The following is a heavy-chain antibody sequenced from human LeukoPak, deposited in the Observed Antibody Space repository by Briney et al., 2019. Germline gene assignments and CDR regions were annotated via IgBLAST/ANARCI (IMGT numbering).Heavy chain of an antibody. CDR3: ARHRIKSGVSRPRDSYFDY. CDR1: GGSISSYY. CDR2: IYYSGYT. J-gene: IGHJ4*02. D-gene: IGHD3-10*01. V-gene: IGHV4-59*08. Sequence: PSETLSLTCTVSGGSISSYYWSWIRQPPGKGLEWIGYIYYSGYTNYNPSLKSRVTISVDTSKNQFSLKLSSVTAADTAVYYCARHRIKSGVSRPRDSYFDYWGQGTLVTVSS.